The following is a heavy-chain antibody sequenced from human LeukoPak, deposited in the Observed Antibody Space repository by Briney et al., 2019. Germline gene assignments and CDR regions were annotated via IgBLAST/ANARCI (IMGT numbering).Heavy chain of an antibody. D-gene: IGHD3-10*01. CDR1: GFTFDDYG. V-gene: IGHV3-20*04. J-gene: IGHJ3*02. Sequence: GGSLRLSCAASGFTFDDYGMSWVRQAPGKGLEWVSGINWNGGSTGYADSVKGRFTISRDNSKNTLYLQMNSLRAEDTAVYYCARLLRKTHDAFDIWGQGTMVTVSS. CDR2: INWNGGST. CDR3: ARLLRKTHDAFDI.